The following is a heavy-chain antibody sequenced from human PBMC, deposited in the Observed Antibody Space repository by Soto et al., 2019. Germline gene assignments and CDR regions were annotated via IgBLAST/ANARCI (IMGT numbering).Heavy chain of an antibody. CDR1: GFTFSSYG. Sequence: GGSLSLSCAASGFTFSSYGMHCVRQAPGKGLEWVAGISYDGSNKYYAASVKGRFTISRDNSKNSLYLQMNSLRAEDTAVYYCAKAWDIVVLAAAFQYWRQGTTVTV. CDR2: ISYDGSNK. V-gene: IGHV3-30*18. J-gene: IGHJ6*02. CDR3: AKAWDIVVLAAAFQY. D-gene: IGHD2-15*01.